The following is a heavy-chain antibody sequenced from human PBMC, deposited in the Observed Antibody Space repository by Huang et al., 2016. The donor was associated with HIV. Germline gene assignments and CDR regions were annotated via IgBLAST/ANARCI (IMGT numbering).Heavy chain of an antibody. CDR3: ATVDYYDTSGPQRGYFDN. D-gene: IGHD3-22*01. Sequence: QVQLVQSGAEVKKPGSSVKVSCKASGGSFRNFAIGWVRQAPGQGLEWMGGIIPTSGTANDAQKFQGRVTIIADESTSTAYMELSSLRSEDTAVYYCATVDYYDTSGPQRGYFDNWGQGTLVTVSS. V-gene: IGHV1-69*01. CDR1: GGSFRNFA. J-gene: IGHJ4*02. CDR2: IIPTSGTA.